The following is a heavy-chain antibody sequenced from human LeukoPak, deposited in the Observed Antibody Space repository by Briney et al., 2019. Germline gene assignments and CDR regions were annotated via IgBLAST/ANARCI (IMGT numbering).Heavy chain of an antibody. CDR2: IYTSGST. CDR3: AREGITMIVVDL. D-gene: IGHD3-22*01. J-gene: IGHJ2*01. V-gene: IGHV4-61*02. Sequence: SQTLSLTCTVSGGSLSSGSYYWSWIRQPAGKGLEWIGRIYTSGSTNYNPSLKSRVTISVDTSKNQFSLKLSSVTAADTAVYYCAREGITMIVVDLWGRGTLVTVSS. CDR1: GGSLSSGSYY.